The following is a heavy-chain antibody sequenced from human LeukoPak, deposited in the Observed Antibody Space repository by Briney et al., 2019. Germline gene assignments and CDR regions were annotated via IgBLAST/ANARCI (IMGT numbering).Heavy chain of an antibody. CDR2: ISASGDNT. Sequence: GGSLRLSCAASGFTFNKYAMTWVRQAPGKGLVWVAVISASGDNTEYADSVKGRFTISRDNSKNTLSLQMNSLRVEDTAVYYCAKVVGTGTTTTDYWGQGTLVTVSS. V-gene: IGHV3-23*01. D-gene: IGHD1-1*01. CDR1: GFTFNKYA. J-gene: IGHJ4*02. CDR3: AKVVGTGTTTTDY.